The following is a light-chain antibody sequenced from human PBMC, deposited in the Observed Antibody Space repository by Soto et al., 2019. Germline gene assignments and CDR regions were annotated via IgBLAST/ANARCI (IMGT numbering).Light chain of an antibody. J-gene: IGKJ5*01. V-gene: IGKV3-11*01. CDR2: DAS. Sequence: ETVLTQSPATLSLSPGDSATLSCRASQFISRSLAWYQQKPGQPPRLLIHDASDRATDIPGRFSGSGSGTDFTLTISSLEPEDFAVYYCQHHSNWPPITFGQGTRLEIK. CDR1: QFISRS. CDR3: QHHSNWPPIT.